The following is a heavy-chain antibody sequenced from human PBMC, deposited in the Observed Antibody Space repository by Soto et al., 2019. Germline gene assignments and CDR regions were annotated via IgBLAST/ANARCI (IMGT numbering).Heavy chain of an antibody. V-gene: IGHV3-33*01. CDR3: ARGPLSMYHYHSSGSLDY. CDR2: IWYDGINK. J-gene: IGHJ4*02. D-gene: IGHD3-22*01. CDR1: GFTFSSYC. Sequence: PGGSLRLSGAACGFTFSSYCIHWVCQAPCKGLEWVAVIWYDGINKYYADSVKGRFTISRDNSKNTLYLQMNSLRAEDTAVYYCARGPLSMYHYHSSGSLDYWGQVTLVAVSS.